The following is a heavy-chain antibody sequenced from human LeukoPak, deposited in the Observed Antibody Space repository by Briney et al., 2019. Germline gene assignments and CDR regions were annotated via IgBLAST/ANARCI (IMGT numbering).Heavy chain of an antibody. D-gene: IGHD3-22*01. Sequence: PGGSLRLSCAASGFTFSSYAMSWVRQAPGKGLEWVSAISGSGGSTYYADSVKGRFTISRDNAKNSLYLQMNSLRDEDTAVYYCARHQYYYDSSGYPYWGQGTLVTVSS. CDR1: GFTFSSYA. CDR2: ISGSGGST. CDR3: ARHQYYYDSSGYPY. V-gene: IGHV3-23*01. J-gene: IGHJ4*02.